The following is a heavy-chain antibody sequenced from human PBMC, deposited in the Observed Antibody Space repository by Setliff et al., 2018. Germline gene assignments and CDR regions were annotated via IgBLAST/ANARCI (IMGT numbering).Heavy chain of an antibody. D-gene: IGHD6-19*01. V-gene: IGHV4-4*07. Sequence: PSETLSLTCTVSGGSISSYYWSWIRQPAGKGLEWIGHIYIGGSANYNPSLKSRVTMSIDTSKNQFSLKLSSVTAADMAVYYCAREQWLDPPGYYYMDVWAKGTTVTVS. CDR1: GGSISSYY. CDR3: AREQWLDPPGYYYMDV. CDR2: IYIGGSA. J-gene: IGHJ6*03.